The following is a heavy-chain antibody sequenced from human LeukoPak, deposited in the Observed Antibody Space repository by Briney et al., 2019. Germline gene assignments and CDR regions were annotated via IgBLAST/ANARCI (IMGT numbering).Heavy chain of an antibody. V-gene: IGHV3-64*01. CDR2: ISSNGGST. Sequence: PGGSLRLSCAASGFTFSSYAMHWVRQAPGKGLEYVSAISSNGGSTYYANPVKGRFTISRDNSKNTLYLQMGSLRAEDMAVYYCAREGLLWFGELSRAPVYYYYYMDVWGKGTTVTISS. CDR1: GFTFSSYA. D-gene: IGHD3-10*01. CDR3: AREGLLWFGELSRAPVYYYYYMDV. J-gene: IGHJ6*03.